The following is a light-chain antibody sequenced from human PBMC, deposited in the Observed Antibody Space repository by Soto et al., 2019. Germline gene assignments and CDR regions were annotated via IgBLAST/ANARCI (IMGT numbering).Light chain of an antibody. CDR2: GAS. CDR3: QQYHYWPIL. J-gene: IGKJ1*01. CDR1: QSVIKN. V-gene: IGKV3-15*01. Sequence: EIVMTQSPDTLCASPGEGATLSCRASQSVIKNLAWFQQKPGQAPRLLIYGASTRVTGVPARFSGSGSGTEFTLTSSSLQSEDVALYYCQQYHYWPILFGPGTKVDIK.